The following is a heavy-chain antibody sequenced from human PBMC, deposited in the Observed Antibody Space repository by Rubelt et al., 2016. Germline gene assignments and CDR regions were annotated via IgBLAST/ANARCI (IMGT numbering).Heavy chain of an antibody. CDR2: INHSGST. D-gene: IGHD5-24*01. V-gene: IGHV4-34*01. CDR3: ARSGDIGDHYATMDL. CDR1: GGPLSGYY. J-gene: IGHJ2*01. Sequence: QAQLQQWGAGLLKPSETLSLTCAVDGGPLSGYYWNWIRQPPGKGLEWIGEINHSGSTNYNPSLKSRVTISIHTSKKQFPLKLDSVTAADTAVYYCARSGDIGDHYATMDLWGRGTLVTVSS.